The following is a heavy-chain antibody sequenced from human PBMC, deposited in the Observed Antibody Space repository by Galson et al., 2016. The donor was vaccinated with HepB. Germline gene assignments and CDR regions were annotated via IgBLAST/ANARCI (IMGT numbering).Heavy chain of an antibody. V-gene: IGHV3-7*01. CDR1: GFNFRSYW. D-gene: IGHD3-10*01. CDR3: AGGYFWFGYGLSDY. Sequence: SLRLSCAVSGFNFRSYWMSWVRQAPGKGLEWVANTKPDGSEKYYVDSVKGRFSISRDNTQKSLYLQMNSLRAEDTAVYYCAGGYFWFGYGLSDYWGQGTLVTVSA. CDR2: TKPDGSEK. J-gene: IGHJ4*02.